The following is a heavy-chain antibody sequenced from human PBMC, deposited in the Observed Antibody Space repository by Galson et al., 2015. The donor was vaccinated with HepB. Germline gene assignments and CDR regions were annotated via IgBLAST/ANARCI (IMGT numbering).Heavy chain of an antibody. V-gene: IGHV3-53*04. CDR3: ARVSSFWSGSGSYAFDI. CDR2: IYSGGST. J-gene: IGHJ3*02. D-gene: IGHD3-10*01. Sequence: SLRLSCAASGFTVSSNYMSWVRQAPGKGLEWVSVIYSGGSTYYADSVKDRFTISRHNSKNTLYLQMNSLRAEDTAVYYCARVSSFWSGSGSYAFDIWGQGTMVTVSS. CDR1: GFTVSSNY.